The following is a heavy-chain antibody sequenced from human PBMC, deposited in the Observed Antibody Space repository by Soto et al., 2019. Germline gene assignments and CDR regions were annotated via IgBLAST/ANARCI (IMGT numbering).Heavy chain of an antibody. CDR1: GGSFSGYY. CDR2: INHSGST. J-gene: IGHJ5*02. CDR3: ARRLRASCCQACNWFDP. D-gene: IGHD2-2*01. V-gene: IGHV4-34*01. Sequence: PSETMSLTCAVYGGSFSGYYWRWIRQPPGKGLEWIGEINHSGSTNYNPSLKSRVTISVDTSNNQFSLKLSSVTAADTAVYYCARRLRASCCQACNWFDPWGQVTLVTVSS.